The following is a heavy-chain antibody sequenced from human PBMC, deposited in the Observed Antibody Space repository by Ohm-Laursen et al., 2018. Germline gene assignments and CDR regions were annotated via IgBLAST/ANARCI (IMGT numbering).Heavy chain of an antibody. J-gene: IGHJ4*02. CDR1: GFTFSSYS. Sequence: SLRLSCAATGFTFSSYSMCWVRQAPGKGLEWVSYISSSTTAMYYADSVKGRFTISRDYVTNSLYLQMNSLRPEDTAVYYCVRDFGGWLDYWGQGTLVTVSS. D-gene: IGHD3-10*01. CDR2: ISSSTTAM. V-gene: IGHV3-48*01. CDR3: VRDFGGWLDY.